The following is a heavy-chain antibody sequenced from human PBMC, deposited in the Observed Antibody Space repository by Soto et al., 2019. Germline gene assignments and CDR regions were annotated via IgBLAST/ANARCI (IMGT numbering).Heavy chain of an antibody. CDR2: VYYTGST. CDR1: GGSISGSY. V-gene: IGHV4-59*01. CDR3: ARSVAVPGAHIDY. Sequence: SETLSLTCSVSGGSISGSYWSWIRQSPGKGLGWLGYVYYTGSTNYSPSLRSRVSISVDTSKNEFSLRLSSVTAADTAVYFCARSVAVPGAHIDYWGQGTQVTVSS. D-gene: IGHD3-3*01. J-gene: IGHJ4*02.